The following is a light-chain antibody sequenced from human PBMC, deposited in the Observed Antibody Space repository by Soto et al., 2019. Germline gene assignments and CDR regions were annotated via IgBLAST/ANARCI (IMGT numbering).Light chain of an antibody. CDR3: QQRTNWPTSA. J-gene: IGKJ5*01. CDR1: QSVRTY. CDR2: DAS. Sequence: EVVLTQSPATLSLSPGERATLSCRASQSVRTYLAWYQQKPGQVPRLLIHDASSRATGIPDRFSGSVSGTDFTLTISRLEPEDFAVYYCQQRTNWPTSAFGQGTRLEI. V-gene: IGKV3-11*01.